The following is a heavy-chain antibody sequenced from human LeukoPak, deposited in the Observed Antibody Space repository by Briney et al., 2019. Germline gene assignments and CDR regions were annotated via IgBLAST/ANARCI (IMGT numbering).Heavy chain of an antibody. D-gene: IGHD6-13*01. J-gene: IGHJ4*02. CDR2: IYPGDSNI. V-gene: IGHV5-51*01. Sequence: GESLKISCKGSGYIFTRYWIGWVRQMPGRGLEWMGIIYPGDSNIRYSPSFQGRVSIPADKSISTAYLQWSGLQASDTAIYYCARRASSWEYFDYWGQGTLVIVSS. CDR3: ARRASSWEYFDY. CDR1: GYIFTRYW.